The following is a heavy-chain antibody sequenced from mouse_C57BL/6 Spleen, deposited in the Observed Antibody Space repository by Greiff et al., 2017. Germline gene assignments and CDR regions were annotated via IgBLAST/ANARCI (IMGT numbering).Heavy chain of an antibody. Sequence: VKLQQSGPELVKPGASVKIPCKASGYTFTDYNMAWVKQSHGTSLEWIGDINPNNGGTSYNQKFKGKATLTVDKSSSTAYMELRSLTSEDTAVYYCATITTGYAMDYWGQGTSVTGSS. CDR2: INPNNGGT. V-gene: IGHV1-18*01. CDR3: ATITTGYAMDY. CDR1: GYTFTDYN. J-gene: IGHJ4*01. D-gene: IGHD1-1*01.